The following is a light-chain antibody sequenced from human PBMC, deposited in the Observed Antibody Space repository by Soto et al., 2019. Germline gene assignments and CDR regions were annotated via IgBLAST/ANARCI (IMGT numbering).Light chain of an antibody. CDR3: QKYISYSPT. CDR1: QSISSW. Sequence: DIQMTQSPSTLSASVGDRVTITCRASQSISSWLAWYQQKAGKAPKLLMSEASKLQSGAPPRFSGSGSGTEFTLTISSVQPDDFATYYCQKYISYSPTFGHGTKVDIK. CDR2: EAS. J-gene: IGKJ1*01. V-gene: IGKV1-5*01.